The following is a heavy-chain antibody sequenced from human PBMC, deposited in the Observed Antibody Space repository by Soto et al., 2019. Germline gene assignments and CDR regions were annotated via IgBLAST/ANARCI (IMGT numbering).Heavy chain of an antibody. CDR3: LRAQGRLLGYYFAY. CDR2: IRSKAYGGTT. D-gene: IGHD7-27*01. V-gene: IGHV3-49*04. CDR1: GFTFGDYA. J-gene: IGHJ4*02. Sequence: EVQLVESGGGLVQPGRSLRLSCTASGFTFGDYAMSWVRQAPGKGLEWVGFIRSKAYGGTTEYAASVKGRFTISRDDSKAFAYRKRTILKTEAPAVYYCLRAQGRLLGYYFAYGGQGTLVTVSS.